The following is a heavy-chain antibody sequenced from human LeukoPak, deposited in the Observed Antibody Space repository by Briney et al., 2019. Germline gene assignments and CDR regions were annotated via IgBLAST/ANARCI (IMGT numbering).Heavy chain of an antibody. J-gene: IGHJ5*02. Sequence: SETLSLTCTVSGGSISSYYWIWIRQPPGKGLEWIGYIYYSGSTNYNPSLKSRVTISVDTSKNQFSLKLSSVTAADTAVYYCARGMDRGIFVTYRTKNWFDPWGQGTLVTVSS. CDR2: IYYSGST. CDR1: GGSISSYY. D-gene: IGHD3-10*01. CDR3: ARGMDRGIFVTYRTKNWFDP. V-gene: IGHV4-59*12.